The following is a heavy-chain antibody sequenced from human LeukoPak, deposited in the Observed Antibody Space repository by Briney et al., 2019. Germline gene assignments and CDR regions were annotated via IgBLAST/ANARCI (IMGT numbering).Heavy chain of an antibody. D-gene: IGHD3-10*01. V-gene: IGHV6-1*01. CDR3: TREGSGIPGYFDY. CDR1: GDSVSSNNVA. Sequence: SQTLSLTCAISGDSVSSNNVAWNWIRQSPSRGLEWLGRTYYRSKWYNQYAVSVKGRVTVNPDTPKNQFSLQVNSVTPEDTAVYYCTREGSGIPGYFDYWGQGTLVIVSS. J-gene: IGHJ4*02. CDR2: TYYRSKWYN.